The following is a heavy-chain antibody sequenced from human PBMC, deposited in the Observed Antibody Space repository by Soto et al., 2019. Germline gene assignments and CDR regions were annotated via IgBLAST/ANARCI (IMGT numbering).Heavy chain of an antibody. V-gene: IGHV3-53*04. D-gene: IGHD6-6*01. CDR3: ARGGVGAARPYYYYYYMDV. CDR2: IYSGGST. CDR1: GFTVSSNY. Sequence: EVQLVASGGGLVQPGGSLRLSCAASGFTVSSNYMSWVRQAPGKGLEWVSVIYSGGSTYYADSVKGRFTISRHNSKNTLYLQMDSLRAEDTAVYYCARGGVGAARPYYYYYYMDVWGKGTTVTVSS. J-gene: IGHJ6*03.